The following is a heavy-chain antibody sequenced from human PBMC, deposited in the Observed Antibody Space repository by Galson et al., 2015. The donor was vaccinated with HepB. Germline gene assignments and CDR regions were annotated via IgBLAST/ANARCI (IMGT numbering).Heavy chain of an antibody. CDR3: ARLGHEGYHYYGMDV. J-gene: IGHJ6*02. D-gene: IGHD2-2*01. CDR1: GYSFRNYW. CDR2: IYPGDSET. Sequence: QSGAEVKKPGESLKISCKASGYSFRNYWIGWVRQMPGKGLQCMGIIYPGDSETSYSPSFQGQVTISADKSINTAYLQWRSLKASDTAMYYCARLGHEGYHYYGMDVWGQGTTVTVSS. V-gene: IGHV5-51*01.